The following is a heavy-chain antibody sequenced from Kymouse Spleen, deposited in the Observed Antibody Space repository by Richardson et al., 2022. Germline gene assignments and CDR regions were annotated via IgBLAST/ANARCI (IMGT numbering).Heavy chain of an antibody. CDR2: IRSKANSYAT. D-gene: IGHD6-6*01. CDR1: GFTFSGSA. J-gene: IGHJ4*02. V-gene: IGHV3-73*02. Sequence: EVQLVESGGGLVQPGGSLKLSCAASGFTFSGSAMHWVRQASGKGLEWVGRIRSKANSYATAYAASVKGRFTISRDDSKNTAYLQMNSLKTEDTAVYYCTRHQLAFDYWGQGTLVTVSS. CDR3: TRHQLAFDY.